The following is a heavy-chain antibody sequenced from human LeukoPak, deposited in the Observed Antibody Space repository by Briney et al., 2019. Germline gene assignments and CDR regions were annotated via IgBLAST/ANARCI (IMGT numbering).Heavy chain of an antibody. CDR1: GFTFDDYA. J-gene: IGHJ6*03. V-gene: IGHV3-43D*03. CDR2: ISWDGGST. D-gene: IGHD2-2*01. Sequence: PGGSLRLSCAASGFTFDDYAMHWVRQAPGKGLEWVSLISWDGGSTYYADSAKGRFTISRDNSKNSLYLQMNSLRAEDTALYYCAKEGVPAATHYYYYYMDVWGKGTTVTVSS. CDR3: AKEGVPAATHYYYYYMDV.